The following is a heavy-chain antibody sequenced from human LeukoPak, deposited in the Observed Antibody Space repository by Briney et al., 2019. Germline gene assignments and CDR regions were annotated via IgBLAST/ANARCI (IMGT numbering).Heavy chain of an antibody. Sequence: GGSLRLSCAASGFTVSSNYMSWVRQAPGKGLEWVSVIYSGGSTYYADSVKGRFTISRDNSKNTLYLQMNSLRAEDTAVYYCARERESYYFDYWGQGTLVTVSS. CDR1: GFTVSSNY. CDR2: IYSGGST. J-gene: IGHJ4*02. CDR3: ARERESYYFDY. V-gene: IGHV3-53*01.